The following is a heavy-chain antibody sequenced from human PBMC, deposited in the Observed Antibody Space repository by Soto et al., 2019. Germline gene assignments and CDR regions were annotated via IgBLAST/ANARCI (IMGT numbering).Heavy chain of an antibody. V-gene: IGHV6-1*01. CDR3: ARLVGGTADY. Sequence: SQTLSHSSPISGDSVSRNSSAWNWIRQSPSRGLEWLGRTYYRSKWYNDYALSVKSRITINPDTSKNQFSLQLNSVTPEDTAVYYCARLVGGTADYWGQGTLVTVSS. J-gene: IGHJ4*02. CDR2: TYYRSKWYN. CDR1: GDSVSRNSSA. D-gene: IGHD1-26*01.